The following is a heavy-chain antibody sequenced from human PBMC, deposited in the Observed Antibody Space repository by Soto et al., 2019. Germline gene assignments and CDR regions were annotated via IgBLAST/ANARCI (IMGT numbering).Heavy chain of an antibody. CDR1: VYSFTTYG. Sequence: QVQLVQSGGEVKKPGASVKVSCKTSVYSFTTYGISWVRQAPGQGLGWMGWISGYNGNTNYAQKFQGRVTMTTDTSTSTAYMELRSLRSDDTAVYYCAREGPAPYYYYGMDVWGQGSTVAVSS. CDR3: AREGPAPYYYYGMDV. J-gene: IGHJ6*02. V-gene: IGHV1-18*01. CDR2: ISGYNGNT.